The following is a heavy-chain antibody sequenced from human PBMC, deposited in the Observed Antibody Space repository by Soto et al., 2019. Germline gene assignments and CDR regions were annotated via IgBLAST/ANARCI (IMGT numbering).Heavy chain of an antibody. CDR3: AKKVNSGPGSQYFDY. J-gene: IGHJ4*02. Sequence: GGSLRLSCAVSGFRFSSYGMHWVRQAPGKGLEWVALISYDGSRQYYADSVKGRFTISRDNSKNTLFLQMNSLRAEDTAIYYCAKKVNSGPGSQYFDYWGQGTLVTVSS. CDR2: ISYDGSRQ. D-gene: IGHD3-10*01. V-gene: IGHV3-30*18. CDR1: GFRFSSYG.